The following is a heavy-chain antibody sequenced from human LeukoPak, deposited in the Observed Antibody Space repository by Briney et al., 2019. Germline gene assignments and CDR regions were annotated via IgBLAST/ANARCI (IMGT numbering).Heavy chain of an antibody. CDR3: ARNGWGTGTREWYFDY. V-gene: IGHV3-48*02. Sequence: GRSLRLSCAASGFTFSSYSMNWVRQAPGKGLEWVSYISSSSSTIYYADSVKGRFTISRDNAMNSLYLQMNSLRDEDTAVYYCARNGWGTGTREWYFDYWGQGTLVTVSS. CDR1: GFTFSSYS. J-gene: IGHJ4*02. CDR2: ISSSSSTI. D-gene: IGHD1-1*01.